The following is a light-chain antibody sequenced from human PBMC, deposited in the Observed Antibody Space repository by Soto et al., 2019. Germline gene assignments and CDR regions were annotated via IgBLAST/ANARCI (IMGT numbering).Light chain of an antibody. V-gene: IGKV3-15*01. CDR1: QSVAKD. Sequence: EIVMTQSPAILSVSPGETATLSCRASQSVAKDLAWYQHKPGQTPRLLIHGASNRARGIPARFSGAGSGTEFTLTISSLQSEDFAVYYCQQYNKWPQTFGQGTRLEIK. CDR3: QQYNKWPQT. J-gene: IGKJ5*01. CDR2: GAS.